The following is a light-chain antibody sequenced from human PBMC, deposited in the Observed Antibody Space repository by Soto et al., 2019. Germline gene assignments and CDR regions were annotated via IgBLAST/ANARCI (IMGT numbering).Light chain of an antibody. V-gene: IGKV1-5*03. CDR2: KAS. Sequence: HMTQSASTVSASVGDRVTITCRASQSISSWLAWYQQKPGKAPNLLIYKASSLKSGVPSRFSGSGSGTEFTLTISSLQPDDFATYYCQHYNSYSEAFGQGTKVDIK. CDR1: QSISSW. J-gene: IGKJ1*01. CDR3: QHYNSYSEA.